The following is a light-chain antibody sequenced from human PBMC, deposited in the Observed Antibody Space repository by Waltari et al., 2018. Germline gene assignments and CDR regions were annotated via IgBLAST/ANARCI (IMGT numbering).Light chain of an antibody. CDR1: DIGSKS. J-gene: IGLJ2*01. CDR3: QVWDNFSNHVI. V-gene: IGLV3-21*02. CDR2: DDS. Sequence: SYWLFQPPSVSVAPGQTARITCGGKDIGSKSVQWYQQKPGRAPVLIVSDDSDRPSGIPERFSGSKPGNTATLTINRVEAGDEADYYCQVWDNFSNHVIFGGGTKLTVL.